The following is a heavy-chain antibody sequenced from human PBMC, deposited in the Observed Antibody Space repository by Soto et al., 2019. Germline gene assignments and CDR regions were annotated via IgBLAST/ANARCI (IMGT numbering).Heavy chain of an antibody. CDR3: AREIMAADHFDY. CDR1: GGSIRSGDYY. Sequence: QIQLHESGPGLVKPSQTLSPTCTVSGGSIRSGDYYWSWIRQTPERGLEWCGYVHYSGNTFYNPSLKSRATISLDTSRNQFSLNLSSVTAADSAVYYCAREIMAADHFDYWGQGALVTVSS. V-gene: IGHV4-30-4*01. CDR2: VHYSGNT. D-gene: IGHD6-13*01. J-gene: IGHJ4*02.